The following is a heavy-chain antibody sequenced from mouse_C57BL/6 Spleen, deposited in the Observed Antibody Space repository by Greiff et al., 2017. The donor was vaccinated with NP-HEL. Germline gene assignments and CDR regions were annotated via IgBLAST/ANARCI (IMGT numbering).Heavy chain of an antibody. CDR2: IHPNSGST. CDR3: ARKGDLYYGNYDYALDY. J-gene: IGHJ4*01. V-gene: IGHV1-64*01. CDR1: GYTFTSYW. D-gene: IGHD2-1*01. Sequence: VQLQQPGAELVKPGASVKLSCKASGYTFTSYWMHWVKQRPGQGLEWIGMIHPNSGSTNYNEKFKSKATLTVDKSSSTAYMQLSILTSEDSAVYYCARKGDLYYGNYDYALDYWGQGTSVTVSS.